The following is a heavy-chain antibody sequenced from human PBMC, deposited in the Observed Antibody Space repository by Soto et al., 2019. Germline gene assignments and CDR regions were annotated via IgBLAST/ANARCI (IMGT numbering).Heavy chain of an antibody. J-gene: IGHJ4*02. Sequence: PSETLSRTCSVCGGSFTSKNWLTCFRQPPGQGLEWIGEIYRTGSTNYNPSLKNRVTISLYKSGNQFSLKVTSLTAADTAVYYCASRDPGTSVDYWGQGTLVTVSS. CDR2: IYRTGST. CDR1: GGSFTSKNW. CDR3: ASRDPGTSVDY. V-gene: IGHV4-4*02. D-gene: IGHD1-7*01.